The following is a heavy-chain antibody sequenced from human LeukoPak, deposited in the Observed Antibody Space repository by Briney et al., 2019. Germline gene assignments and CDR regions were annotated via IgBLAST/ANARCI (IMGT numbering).Heavy chain of an antibody. D-gene: IGHD2-2*01. V-gene: IGHV1-69*06. CDR1: GGTFSSYA. J-gene: IGHJ6*04. CDR3: AGVSGDIVVVPAAYYYYYGMDV. CDR2: IIPIFGTA. Sequence: GASVTVSCKASGGTFSSYAISWVRQAPGRGLEWMGGIIPIFGTANYAQKFQGRVTITADKSTSTAYMELSSLRSEDTAVYYCAGVSGDIVVVPAAYYYYYGMDVWGKGTTVTVSS.